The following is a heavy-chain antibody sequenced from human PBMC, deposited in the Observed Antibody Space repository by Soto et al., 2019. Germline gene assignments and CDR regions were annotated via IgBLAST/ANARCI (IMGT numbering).Heavy chain of an antibody. V-gene: IGHV5-10-1*01. J-gene: IGHJ6*02. CDR3: ARHGGCSGGSCYSYYYGMDV. D-gene: IGHD2-15*01. CDR2: IDPSDSYT. CDR1: GYSFTSYW. Sequence: PGESLKISCKGSGYSFTSYWISWVRQMPGKGLEWMGRIDPSDSYTNYSPSFQGHVTISADKSISTAYLQWSSLKASDTAMYYFARHGGCSGGSCYSYYYGMDVWGQGTTVTVSS.